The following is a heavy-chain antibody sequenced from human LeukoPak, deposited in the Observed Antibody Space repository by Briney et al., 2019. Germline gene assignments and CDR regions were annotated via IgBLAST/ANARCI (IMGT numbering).Heavy chain of an antibody. CDR2: IKQDGRVK. J-gene: IGHJ4*02. Sequence: GGSLRLSCAASGFTFSNYWMSWVRQAPEKGLEWVANIKQDGRVKQYVDSMKGRFTISRDNAKNSLYLQMNSLRVEDTAVYYCARDRDDGGFEYWGQGTLVTVSS. V-gene: IGHV3-7*01. CDR3: ARDRDDGGFEY. D-gene: IGHD4-23*01. CDR1: GFTFSNYW.